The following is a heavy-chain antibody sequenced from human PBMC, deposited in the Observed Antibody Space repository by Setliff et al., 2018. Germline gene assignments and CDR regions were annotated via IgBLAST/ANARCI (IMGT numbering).Heavy chain of an antibody. CDR1: GGSISPYF. J-gene: IGHJ6*02. CDR3: ARDRTAYSYGLDV. V-gene: IGHV4-59*01. D-gene: IGHD5-18*01. Sequence: SETLSLPCTVSGGSISPYFWSWIRQPPGKGLEWIGYIYHNGNTNFNPSLKSRVNMSVDPSKNQIALNLKSVTAADTAVYYCARDRTAYSYGLDVWGQGTTVTVSS. CDR2: IYHNGNT.